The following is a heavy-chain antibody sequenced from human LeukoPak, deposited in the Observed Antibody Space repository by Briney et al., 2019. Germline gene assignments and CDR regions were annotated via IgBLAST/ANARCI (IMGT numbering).Heavy chain of an antibody. CDR1: RFTFSDYA. CDR3: ARDPWYSSSGTYDY. J-gene: IGHJ4*02. D-gene: IGHD6-6*01. CDR2: VNSDGSST. V-gene: IGHV3-74*01. Sequence: PGGSLRLACAASRFTFSDYAMSWVRQAPGKGLVWVSRVNSDGSSTSYADSVKGRFTISRDNAKNTLYLQMNSLRAEDTAVYYCARDPWYSSSGTYDYWGQGTLVTVSS.